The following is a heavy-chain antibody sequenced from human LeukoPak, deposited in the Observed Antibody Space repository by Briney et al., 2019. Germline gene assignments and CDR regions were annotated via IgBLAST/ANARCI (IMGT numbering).Heavy chain of an antibody. D-gene: IGHD1-26*01. J-gene: IGHJ1*01. CDR3: AKDLVAWAVGPTHH. CDR2: ISYDGTNK. CDR1: GFTFSNYG. V-gene: IGHV3-30*18. Sequence: PGGSLRLSCAASGFTFSNYGMHWVRQAPGKGLEWVAVISYDGTNKYYADSVKGRFTISRDNSKNTLYLQMNSLRAEDTAVYYCAKDLVAWAVGPTHHWGQGTLVTVSS.